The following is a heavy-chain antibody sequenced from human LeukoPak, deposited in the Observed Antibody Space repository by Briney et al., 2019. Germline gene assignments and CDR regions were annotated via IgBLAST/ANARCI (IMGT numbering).Heavy chain of an antibody. J-gene: IGHJ4*02. CDR1: GFTFSSYW. CDR2: INTDGSST. D-gene: IGHD6-13*01. CDR3: ARVSSSSWWALDY. V-gene: IGHV3-74*01. Sequence: GGCLRLSCAASGFTFSSYWMHWVRQAPGKGLLWVSRINTDGSSTSYADSVKGRFTISRDNAKNTLYLQMNSLRAEDTAVYYCARVSSSSWWALDYWGQGTLVTVSS.